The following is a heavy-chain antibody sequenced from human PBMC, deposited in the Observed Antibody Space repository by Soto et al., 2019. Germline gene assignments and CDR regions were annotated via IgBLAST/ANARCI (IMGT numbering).Heavy chain of an antibody. CDR1: GFTFSSYA. Sequence: HPGGSLRLSCAASGFTFSSYAMSWVRQAPGKGLEWVSDITGSGGYTFYADSVTGRFTISRDNSKNTLYLQMSSLRAEDTAVYYCAKERYYDILTGPENYYYHYGMDVWGQGTTVTVSS. V-gene: IGHV3-23*01. J-gene: IGHJ6*02. CDR3: AKERYYDILTGPENYYYHYGMDV. D-gene: IGHD3-9*01. CDR2: ITGSGGYT.